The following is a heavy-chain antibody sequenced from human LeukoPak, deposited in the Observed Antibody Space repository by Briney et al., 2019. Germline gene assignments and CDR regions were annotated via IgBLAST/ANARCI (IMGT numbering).Heavy chain of an antibody. CDR3: ARYKYYDFWSGYSNFDY. V-gene: IGHV4-34*01. D-gene: IGHD3-3*01. J-gene: IGHJ4*02. CDR1: GGSFSGYY. Sequence: SETLSLTCAVYGGSFSGYYWSWIRQPSGKGLEWIGEINHSGSTNYNPSLKSRVAISVDTSKNQFSLKLSPVTAADTAVYYCARYKYYDFWSGYSNFDYWGQGTLVTVSS. CDR2: INHSGST.